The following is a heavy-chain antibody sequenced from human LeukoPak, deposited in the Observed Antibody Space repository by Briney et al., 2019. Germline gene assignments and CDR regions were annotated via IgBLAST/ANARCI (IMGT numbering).Heavy chain of an antibody. V-gene: IGHV1-18*01. CDR2: ISAYNGNT. CDR3: ARRGENYYIDY. J-gene: IGHJ4*02. CDR1: GYTFTSYG. Sequence: ASVKVSCKASGYTFTSYGINWVRQAPGQGLEWMGWISAYNGNTNYAQNLQGRVTMTTDTSTGTAYMELRSLRSDDTAVYYCARRGENYYIDYWGQGTLVTVSS. D-gene: IGHD1-7*01.